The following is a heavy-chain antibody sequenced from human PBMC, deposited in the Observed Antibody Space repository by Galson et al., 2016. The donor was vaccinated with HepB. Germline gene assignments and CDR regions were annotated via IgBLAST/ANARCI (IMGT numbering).Heavy chain of an antibody. CDR1: GFIFSTYA. CDR3: ARDVAMIRGIINPFDY. D-gene: IGHD3-10*01. J-gene: IGHJ4*02. Sequence: SLRLSCAASGFIFSTYAMSWVRQAPGKGPEWVSVISGSAYNTHYADSVRGRFTISRDNSQNTLYLQMNSLRAEDTAIYYCARDVAMIRGIINPFDYWGQGTLVTVSS. V-gene: IGHV3-23*01. CDR2: ISGSAYNT.